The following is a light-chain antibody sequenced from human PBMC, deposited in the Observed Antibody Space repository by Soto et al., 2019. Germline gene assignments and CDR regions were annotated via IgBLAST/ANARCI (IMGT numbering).Light chain of an antibody. CDR2: DAN. V-gene: IGKV1-9*01. Sequence: IQLSQSPSSLSASVGDRVTITCRATRAISTYLAWFQQEPGKAPKLLIYDANTLQTGAPSRFSGSESGTYFTLTISSLQSEDVATYYFQQLNTYPRTFGQGTRLEIK. J-gene: IGKJ2*01. CDR1: RAISTY. CDR3: QQLNTYPRT.